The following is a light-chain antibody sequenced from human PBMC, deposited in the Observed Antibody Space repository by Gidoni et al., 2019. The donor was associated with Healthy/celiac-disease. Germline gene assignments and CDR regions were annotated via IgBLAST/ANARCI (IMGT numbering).Light chain of an antibody. CDR1: QSFSSSY. V-gene: IGKV3-20*01. J-gene: IGKJ5*01. CDR2: GAS. CDR3: QQYGGSPTT. Sequence: EIVLTQSPGTLSLSPGERATLSCRASQSFSSSYLAWYQQKPGQAPRLLIYGASNRATGIPDRFSGSGSGTDFTLTISRLEPEEFAVYYCQQYGGSPTTFGQGARLEIK.